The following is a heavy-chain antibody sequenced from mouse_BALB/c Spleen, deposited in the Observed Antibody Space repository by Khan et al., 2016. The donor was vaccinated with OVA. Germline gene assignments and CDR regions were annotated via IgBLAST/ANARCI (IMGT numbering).Heavy chain of an antibody. J-gene: IGHJ1*01. CDR3: ASGYGYGWYFDI. Sequence: QIQLVQSGPELKKPGETVRISCKASGYTFTTAGMQWVQKMPGKGLKWIGWINTHSGVPKYAEDFKGRFAFSLETSASTAYLQITNLTNEDTATYCCASGYGYGWYFDIWGAGTTVTVSS. CDR2: INTHSGVP. V-gene: IGHV9-4*02. D-gene: IGHD2-2*01. CDR1: GYTFTTAG.